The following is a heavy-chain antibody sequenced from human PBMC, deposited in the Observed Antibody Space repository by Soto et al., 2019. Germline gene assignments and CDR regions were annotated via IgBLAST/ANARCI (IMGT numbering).Heavy chain of an antibody. CDR2: IWYDGSNK. Sequence: QVQLVESGGGVVQPGRSLRLSCAASGFTFSSYGMHWVRQSPGKGLEWVAVIWYDGSNKYYADSVKGRFTISRDNSKNTLYLQMNSLRAEDTAVYYCARVRYGDYAGDYWGQGTLVTVSS. J-gene: IGHJ4*02. CDR1: GFTFSSYG. V-gene: IGHV3-33*01. CDR3: ARVRYGDYAGDY. D-gene: IGHD4-17*01.